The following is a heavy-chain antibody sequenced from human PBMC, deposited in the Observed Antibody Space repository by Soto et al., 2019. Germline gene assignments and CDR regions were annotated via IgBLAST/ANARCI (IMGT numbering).Heavy chain of an antibody. CDR2: FDPEDGET. V-gene: IGHV1-24*01. CDR1: GYTLTDFS. Sequence: ASVKVSCKVSGYTLTDFSMHWVRQAPGKGLEWMGGFDPEDGETTYAQKFQGRRTMTEDTSTDTAYTELSSLRSEDTAGYYCSTPRAVVLLINKAFDMWGQGTMVAV. J-gene: IGHJ3*02. CDR3: STPRAVVLLINKAFDM. D-gene: IGHD3-16*02.